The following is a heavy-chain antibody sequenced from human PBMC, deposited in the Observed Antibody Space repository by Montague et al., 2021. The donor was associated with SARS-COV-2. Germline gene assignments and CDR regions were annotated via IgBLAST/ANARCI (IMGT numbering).Heavy chain of an antibody. D-gene: IGHD3-16*01. Sequence: SETLSLTCTVSAGAIRDTDYFWGWIRQPPGKGLEWFGSIYYSGTTYHXXXLKSRVTISVDTSKNQFSLKLSSVTAADTAVYFCARHRDNLGSLNWFAPWGQGTLVTVSS. V-gene: IGHV4-39*01. CDR1: AGAIRDTDYF. CDR3: ARHRDNLGSLNWFAP. J-gene: IGHJ5*02. CDR2: IYYSGTT.